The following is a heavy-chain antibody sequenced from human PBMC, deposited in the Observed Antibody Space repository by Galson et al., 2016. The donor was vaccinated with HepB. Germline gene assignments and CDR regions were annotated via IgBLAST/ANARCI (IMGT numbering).Heavy chain of an antibody. Sequence: SETLSLTCTVSGGSISDSRYYWGWIRQPPGKGLEWIGSVSNSGDTFYNPSLKSRVTMSRDTSKNQFSVSLSSVTAADTAAYFCERVSFRTLGYWGQGTLVTVSS. CDR3: ERVSFRTLGY. V-gene: IGHV4-39*07. CDR1: GGSISDSRYY. J-gene: IGHJ4*02. CDR2: VSNSGDT.